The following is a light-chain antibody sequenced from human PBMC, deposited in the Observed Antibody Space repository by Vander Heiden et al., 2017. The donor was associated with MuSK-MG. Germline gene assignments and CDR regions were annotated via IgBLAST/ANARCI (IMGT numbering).Light chain of an antibody. Sequence: IQMTQSPSSLSASVGDRVTITCRASQSISSYLNWYQQKPGKAPKLLIYAASTLQSGVPSRFSGSESGTDFTLTISTLQPEDFATYFCQQSGSTPRTFGQGTKVEIK. J-gene: IGKJ1*01. V-gene: IGKV1-39*01. CDR2: AAS. CDR1: QSISSY. CDR3: QQSGSTPRT.